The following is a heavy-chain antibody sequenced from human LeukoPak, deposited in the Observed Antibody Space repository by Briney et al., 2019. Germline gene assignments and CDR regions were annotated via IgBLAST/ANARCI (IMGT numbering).Heavy chain of an antibody. J-gene: IGHJ4*02. CDR3: ARDGGRGVLDY. D-gene: IGHD1-26*01. Sequence: GGSLRLSCAASGFTFRSYGMHRVRQAPGKGLEWVTFIRYDGSDKYYVDSVKGRFTISRDNSKNTLYLQMNSLRPEDTALHYCARDGGRGVLDYWGQGTLVIVSS. V-gene: IGHV3-30*02. CDR2: IRYDGSDK. CDR1: GFTFRSYG.